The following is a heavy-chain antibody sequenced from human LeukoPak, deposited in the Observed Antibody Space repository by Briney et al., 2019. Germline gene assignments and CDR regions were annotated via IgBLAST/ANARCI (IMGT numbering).Heavy chain of an antibody. Sequence: SETLSLTCSVSGGSMNSYYWSWIRQSPGKGLEWIGYIYYSGSTNYNPSLKSRVTISVDTSKNQFSLKLSSVTAADTAVYYCARHVWLQPRDYWGRGTLVTVST. CDR1: GGSMNSYY. V-gene: IGHV4-59*08. D-gene: IGHD3-9*01. CDR3: ARHVWLQPRDY. CDR2: IYYSGST. J-gene: IGHJ4*02.